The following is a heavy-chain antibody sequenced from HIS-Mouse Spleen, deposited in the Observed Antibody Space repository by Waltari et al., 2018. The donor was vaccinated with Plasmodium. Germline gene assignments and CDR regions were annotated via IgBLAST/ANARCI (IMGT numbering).Heavy chain of an antibody. J-gene: IGHJ4*02. D-gene: IGHD3-3*01. V-gene: IGHV4-34*01. Sequence: QVQLQQWGAGLLKPSETLSLTCAVYGGSFSGYYWSWIRQPPGKGLEWIGEINHSGRTNYNPSLKRRDTISVDTSKNQFSLKLSSVTAADTAVYYCARSSDFWSGYCDYWGQGTLVTVSS. CDR1: GGSFSGYY. CDR3: ARSSDFWSGYCDY. CDR2: INHSGRT.